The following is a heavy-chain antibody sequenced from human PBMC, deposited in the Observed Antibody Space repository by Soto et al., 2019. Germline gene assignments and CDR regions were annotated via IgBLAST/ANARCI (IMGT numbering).Heavy chain of an antibody. D-gene: IGHD3-22*01. CDR3: ARVGYYYDSSGYYLSFDY. J-gene: IGHJ4*02. Sequence: ASVKVSCKASGYTFTIYCISWVRQAPGQGLEWMGWISAYNGNTNYAQKLQGRVTMTTDTSTSTAYMELRSLRSDDTAVYYCARVGYYYDSSGYYLSFDYWGQGTLVTVSS. CDR1: GYTFTIYC. V-gene: IGHV1-18*01. CDR2: ISAYNGNT.